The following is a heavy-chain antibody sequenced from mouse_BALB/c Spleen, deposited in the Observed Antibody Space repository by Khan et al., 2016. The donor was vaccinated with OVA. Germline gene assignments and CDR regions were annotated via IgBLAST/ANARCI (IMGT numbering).Heavy chain of an antibody. Sequence: EVELVESGGDLVKPGGSLKLSCAASGFTFSSYSMSWVRQTPDKRLEWVASISSGGDYTYYPDIVKGRFTISSDNAKNTLYLEMSNLKSEDTAMYYCASHLTGSVAYWGQGTLVTVSA. CDR1: GFTFSSYS. V-gene: IGHV5-6*01. D-gene: IGHD4-1*01. CDR3: ASHLTGSVAY. J-gene: IGHJ3*01. CDR2: ISSGGDYT.